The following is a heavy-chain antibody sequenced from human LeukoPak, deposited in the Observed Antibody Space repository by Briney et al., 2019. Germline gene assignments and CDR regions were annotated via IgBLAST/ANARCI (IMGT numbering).Heavy chain of an antibody. CDR3: AKDGSLVPAGTVDY. CDR1: GFTFSSYA. Sequence: GGSLRLSCAASGFTFSSYAMSWVRQAPGKGLEWVSAISGSGGSTYYADSVKGRFTISRDNSKNTLYLQMNSLRAEDTAVYYCAKDGSLVPAGTVDYWGQGTLVTVSS. D-gene: IGHD2-2*01. J-gene: IGHJ4*02. V-gene: IGHV3-23*01. CDR2: ISGSGGST.